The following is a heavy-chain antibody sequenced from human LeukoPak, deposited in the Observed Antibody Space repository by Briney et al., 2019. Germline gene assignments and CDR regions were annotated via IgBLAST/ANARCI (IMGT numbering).Heavy chain of an antibody. CDR1: GGSISSYY. J-gene: IGHJ4*02. D-gene: IGHD3-9*01. Sequence: SSETLSLTCTVSGGSISSYYWSWIRQPAGKGLEWIGRFYTSRSTNYNPSLKSRVTISVDTSKNQFSLKLSSVTAADTAVYYCARLGHRRTFRDILTGYYPSTGFDYWGQGTLVTVSS. CDR3: ARLGHRRTFRDILTGYYPSTGFDY. CDR2: FYTSRST. V-gene: IGHV4-4*07.